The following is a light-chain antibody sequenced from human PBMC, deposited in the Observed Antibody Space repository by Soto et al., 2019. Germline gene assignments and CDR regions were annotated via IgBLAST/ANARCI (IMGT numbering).Light chain of an antibody. Sequence: EIVLTQSPGTLSLSPGERATLSCRASQSVTSNYLAWYEQEPGQAPRLLIYGASSSAAVIPDRFSGSGSGTDFALTISSLEPEDFAVYYCHQYGYTPPTFGLGTKVDIK. CDR2: GAS. J-gene: IGKJ1*01. CDR1: QSVTSNY. V-gene: IGKV3-20*01. CDR3: HQYGYTPPT.